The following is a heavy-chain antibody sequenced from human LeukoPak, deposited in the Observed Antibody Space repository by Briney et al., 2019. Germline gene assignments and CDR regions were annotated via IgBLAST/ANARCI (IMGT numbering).Heavy chain of an antibody. J-gene: IGHJ3*02. CDR3: ARVYRSYYDFWSGSPSAFDI. D-gene: IGHD3-3*01. CDR1: GYTFPRHD. Sequence: GGSGEVFCQASGYTFPRHDMHLGRHAAGKGGERVGGFDPEDGETIYAQKFQGRVTMTEDTSTDTAYMELRSLRSDDTAVYYCARVYRSYYDFWSGSPSAFDIWGQGTMVTVSS. V-gene: IGHV1-24*01. CDR2: FDPEDGET.